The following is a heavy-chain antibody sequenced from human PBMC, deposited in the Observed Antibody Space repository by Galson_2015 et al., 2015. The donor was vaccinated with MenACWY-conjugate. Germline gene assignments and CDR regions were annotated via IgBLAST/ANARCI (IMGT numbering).Heavy chain of an antibody. V-gene: IGHV3-7*03. CDR3: ARGHYRMDV. J-gene: IGHJ6*02. CDR1: GFTFRNYW. CDR2: IKKDGSEK. Sequence: SLRLSCAASGFTFRNYWMTWVRQAPGKGLEWVASIKKDGSEKYYVDSVKGRFTISRDNAKNSLYLEMNSLRVEDTAVYSCARGHYRMDVSGQGTTVTASS.